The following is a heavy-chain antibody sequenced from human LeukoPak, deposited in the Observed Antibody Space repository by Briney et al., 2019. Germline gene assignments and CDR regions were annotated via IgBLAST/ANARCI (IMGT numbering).Heavy chain of an antibody. V-gene: IGHV3-7*01. CDR1: GFMFSSYW. Sequence: GGSLRLSCAASGFMFSSYWMSWVRQAPGKGLEWVADIKEDGSEKSYVDSVKGRFTISRDNAKNSLYLQMNTLRAEDTAVYYCARVGMITFGGVIPSRFDYWGQGTLVTVSS. J-gene: IGHJ4*02. CDR3: ARVGMITFGGVIPSRFDY. D-gene: IGHD3-16*02. CDR2: IKEDGSEK.